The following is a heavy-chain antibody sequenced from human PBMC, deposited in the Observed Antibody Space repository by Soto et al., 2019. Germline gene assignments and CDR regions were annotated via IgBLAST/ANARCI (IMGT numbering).Heavy chain of an antibody. CDR1: GFTFSTYA. CDR3: ARPVEPFYYYGMDV. V-gene: IGHV3-30-3*01. Sequence: QVQLVESGGGVVQPGRSLRLSCAASGFTFSTYAMEWGRQAPGKGLDWVALISYDGSDKYYADSVKGRFTISRDNSKNTLYLQMNSLRLEDTAVYYCARPVEPFYYYGMDVWGQGTTVTVSS. CDR2: ISYDGSDK. J-gene: IGHJ6*02.